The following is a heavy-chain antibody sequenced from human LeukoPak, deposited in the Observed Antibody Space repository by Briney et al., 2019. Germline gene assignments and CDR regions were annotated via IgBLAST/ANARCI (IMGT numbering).Heavy chain of an antibody. CDR1: GGSISSYY. V-gene: IGHV4-59*08. CDR3: ARLRYCSSTSCYFDYYYGMDV. J-gene: IGHJ6*02. Sequence: QPSETLSLTCTVSGGSISSYYWSWIRQPPGKGLEWIGYIYYSGSTNYNPSLKGRVTISVDTSKNQFSLKLSSVTAADTAVYYCARLRYCSSTSCYFDYYYGMDVWGQGTTVTVSS. CDR2: IYYSGST. D-gene: IGHD2-2*01.